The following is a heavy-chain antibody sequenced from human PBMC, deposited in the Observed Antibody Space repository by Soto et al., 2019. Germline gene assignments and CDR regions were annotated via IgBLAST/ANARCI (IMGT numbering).Heavy chain of an antibody. CDR2: INHSGST. Sequence: SETPSLTCAVYGGSFSGYYWSWIRQPPGKGLEWIGEINHSGSTNYNPSLKSRVTISVDTSKNQFSLKLSSVTAADTAVYYCARGATAMISYYYYYYMDVWGKGTSVTVSS. V-gene: IGHV4-34*01. CDR3: ARGATAMISYYYYYYMDV. CDR1: GGSFSGYY. J-gene: IGHJ6*03. D-gene: IGHD5-18*01.